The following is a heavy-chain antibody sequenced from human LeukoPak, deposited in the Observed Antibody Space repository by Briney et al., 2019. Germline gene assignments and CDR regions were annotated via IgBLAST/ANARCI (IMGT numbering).Heavy chain of an antibody. V-gene: IGHV1-18*01. CDR2: ISAYNGNT. CDR3: TGGNLDYYGMNV. J-gene: IGHJ6*02. Sequence: ASVKVSCKASGYTFTSYGISWVRQAPGQGLEWMGWISAYNGNTNYAQKLQGRVTMTTDTSTSTAYMELNSLRTEDSAVYYCTGGNLDYYGMNVWGQGTTVTVSS. D-gene: IGHD4-11*01. CDR1: GYTFTSYG.